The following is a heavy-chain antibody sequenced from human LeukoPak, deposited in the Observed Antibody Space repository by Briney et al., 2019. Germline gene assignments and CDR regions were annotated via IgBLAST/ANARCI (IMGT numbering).Heavy chain of an antibody. CDR1: GFTFSSYG. CDR3: ARDRVASAGHYYGMDV. Sequence: GGSLRLSCAASGFTFSSYGMHWVRQAPGKGLEWVAVIWYDGSNKDYADSVKGRLTISRDNSKNTLYLQMNSPRAEDTAVYCCARDRVASAGHYYGMDVWGQGTTVTVSS. D-gene: IGHD6-13*01. V-gene: IGHV3-33*01. J-gene: IGHJ6*02. CDR2: IWYDGSNK.